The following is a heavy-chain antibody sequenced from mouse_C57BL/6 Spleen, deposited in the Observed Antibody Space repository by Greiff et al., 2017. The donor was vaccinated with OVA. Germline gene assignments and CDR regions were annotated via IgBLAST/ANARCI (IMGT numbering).Heavy chain of an antibody. Sequence: VQLQQSGPELVKPGASVKISCKASGYAFSSSWMNWVKQRPGKGLEWIGRIYPGDGDTNYNGKFKGKATLTADKSSSTAYMQLSSLTSEDSAVYFCARWGPYDGYYENYWGQGTTLTVSS. CDR1: GYAFSSSW. V-gene: IGHV1-82*01. J-gene: IGHJ2*01. CDR3: ARWGPYDGYYENY. D-gene: IGHD2-3*01. CDR2: IYPGDGDT.